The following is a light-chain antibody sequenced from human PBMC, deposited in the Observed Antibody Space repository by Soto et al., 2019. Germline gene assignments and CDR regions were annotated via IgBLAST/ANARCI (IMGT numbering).Light chain of an antibody. CDR2: AAS. J-gene: IGKJ2*01. CDR3: QQSNSSPYT. V-gene: IGKV1-39*01. CDR1: KSISSY. Sequence: DLQMTQSPSSLSASVGDRVNITCRASKSISSYLNWYQHKPGTAPKLLIYAASRLQSGVPSRFTGSGSRTDFTLIINSLQPEDFATYFCQQSNSSPYTFGQGTRPEIK.